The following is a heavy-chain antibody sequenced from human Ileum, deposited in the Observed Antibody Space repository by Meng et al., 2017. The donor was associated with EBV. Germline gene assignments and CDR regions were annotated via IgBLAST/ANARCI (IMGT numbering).Heavy chain of an antibody. CDR1: GVCISSGYFH. CDR3: VSYAVGAGGIGY. Sequence: QLQRTESVSGIVKPSTTPCLSCAVSGVCISSGYFHWSWIRQPPGKGLEWIGHSGSTSYNPSLRSRVTISVDTSKNQFSLKVDSATAGDTAVYYCVSYAVGAGGIGYWGQGILVTVSS. J-gene: IGHJ4*02. V-gene: IGHV4-30-4*01. D-gene: IGHD1-26*01. CDR2: HSGST.